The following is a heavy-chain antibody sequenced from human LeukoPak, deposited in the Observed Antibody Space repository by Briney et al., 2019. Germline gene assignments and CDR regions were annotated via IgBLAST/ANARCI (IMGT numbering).Heavy chain of an antibody. V-gene: IGHV1-46*01. Sequence: GASVKVSCKASGYTFTSSVFSWVRQAPGQGLEWMGLINPTGGSTGYAQKFQGRVTMTRDMSTSTDYMELSSLRSEDTAIYYCARDNSVGDNAWWFDPWGQGTLVTISS. CDR3: ARDNSVGDNAWWFDP. CDR2: INPTGGST. J-gene: IGHJ5*02. D-gene: IGHD1-26*01. CDR1: GYTFTSSV.